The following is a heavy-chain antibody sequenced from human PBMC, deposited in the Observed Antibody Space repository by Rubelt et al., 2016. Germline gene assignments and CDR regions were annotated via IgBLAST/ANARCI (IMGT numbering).Heavy chain of an antibody. CDR1: GFSFSSYD. V-gene: IGHV3-13*01. CDR2: IGTAGDT. CDR3: ARYRYSGSYGNFDY. Sequence: VQLVESGGGLVQPGGSLRLSCAASGFSFSSYDMHWVRQATGKGLEWVSAIGTAGDTYYPDSVKGRFTISRQSAKNSLKLQRNGPRAEDTAIYYGARYRYSGSYGNFDYWGQGTLVTVSS. J-gene: IGHJ4*02. D-gene: IGHD1-26*01.